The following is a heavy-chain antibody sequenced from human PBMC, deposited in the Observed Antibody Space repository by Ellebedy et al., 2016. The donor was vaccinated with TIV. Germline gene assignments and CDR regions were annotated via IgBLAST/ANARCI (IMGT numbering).Heavy chain of an antibody. Sequence: GESLKISCAASGFTFNSYAMSWVRQAPGKGLEWVSTISNTGSRTYYADSVAGRFIISRDNSKRTMYLQMNSLRAEDTAVYYCAKGRGGGSDSSAPRYYFDSWGLGTLVTVSS. D-gene: IGHD6-19*01. CDR2: ISNTGSRT. CDR3: AKGRGGGSDSSAPRYYFDS. J-gene: IGHJ4*02. CDR1: GFTFNSYA. V-gene: IGHV3-23*01.